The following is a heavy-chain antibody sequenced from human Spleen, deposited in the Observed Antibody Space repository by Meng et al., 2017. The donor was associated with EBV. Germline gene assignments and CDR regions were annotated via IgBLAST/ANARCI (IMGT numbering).Heavy chain of an antibody. CDR3: ARELDTTMVANL. CDR1: AFSFTAYY. D-gene: IGHD5-18*01. V-gene: IGHV1-2*06. CDR2: INPTSGAA. Sequence: GGGGTSRGASVKVSCRTSAFSFTAYYVTGVRQAPGQGLEWMGRINPTSGAAGSTQKFQGRLTLTRETYINTAYLELSGLTPDDTAVYYCARELDTTMVANLWGQGTLVTVSS. J-gene: IGHJ5*02.